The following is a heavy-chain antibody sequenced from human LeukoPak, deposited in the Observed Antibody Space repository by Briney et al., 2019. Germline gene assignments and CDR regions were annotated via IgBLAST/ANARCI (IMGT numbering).Heavy chain of an antibody. V-gene: IGHV1-46*01. CDR2: INPSGGST. CDR3: ATLPPH. J-gene: IGHJ4*02. Sequence: ASVKVSCKASGYTFTSYYMHWVRQAPGQGLEWMGIINPSGGSTSYAQKFQGRVTMTRDTSTSTVYMELNSVTAADTAVYYCATLPPHWGQGTLVTVSS. CDR1: GYTFTSYY.